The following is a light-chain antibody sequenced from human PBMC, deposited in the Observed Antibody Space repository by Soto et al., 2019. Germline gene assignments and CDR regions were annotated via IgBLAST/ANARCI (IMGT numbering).Light chain of an antibody. CDR1: SSNIGSNY. CDR2: RNN. V-gene: IGLV1-47*01. Sequence: QSVLTQPPSASGTPGQRVTISCSGSSSNIGSNYVYWYQQLPGTAPKLLIYRNNQRPSGVPDRFSGSKSGTSASLAISGLRSEDESDYYCAAWDDSLSGYVFGTGTRSTS. CDR3: AAWDDSLSGYV. J-gene: IGLJ1*01.